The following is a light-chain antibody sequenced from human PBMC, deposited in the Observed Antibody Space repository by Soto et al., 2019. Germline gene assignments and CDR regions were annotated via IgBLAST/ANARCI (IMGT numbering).Light chain of an antibody. J-gene: IGKJ1*01. CDR2: AAS. CDR3: QQTYSALWT. V-gene: IGKV1-39*01. Sequence: DIQMTQSPSSLSASVGDRVTISCRASQTITTYLNWYQQKPGKAPKLLIYAASSLHSGVPSRFSGSGSGTDFTLTISSLQPEDFAACYCQQTYSALWTFGQGTKLEIK. CDR1: QTITTY.